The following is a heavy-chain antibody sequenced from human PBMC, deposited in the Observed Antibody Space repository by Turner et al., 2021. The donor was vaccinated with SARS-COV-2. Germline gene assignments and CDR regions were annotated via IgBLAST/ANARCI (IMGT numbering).Heavy chain of an antibody. CDR2: IYSGGST. CDR1: GFTVSSNY. V-gene: IGHV3-66*01. CDR3: AREVSGSSNTGVYFDY. J-gene: IGHJ4*02. Sequence: EVQLVESGGGLVQPGGSLRLSCSASGFTVSSNYMSWVRQAPGKGLGWVSVIYSGGSTFYADSVKGRFTISRHNSKNTLYLQMNSLRAEDTAVYYCAREVSGSSNTGVYFDYWGQGTLVTVSS. D-gene: IGHD3-10*01.